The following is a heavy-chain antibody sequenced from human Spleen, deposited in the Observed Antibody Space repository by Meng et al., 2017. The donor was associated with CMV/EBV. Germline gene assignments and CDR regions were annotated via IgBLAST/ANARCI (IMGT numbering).Heavy chain of an antibody. CDR3: ANARYSSSWALGY. J-gene: IGHJ4*02. Sequence: AASGFTVSSNYMSWVRQAPGKGLEWVSAISGSGSSTYYADSVKGRFTISRDNSKNTLYLQMNSLRAEDTAVYYCANARYSSSWALGYWGQGTLVTVSS. CDR2: ISGSGSST. V-gene: IGHV3-23*01. D-gene: IGHD6-13*01. CDR1: GFTVSSNY.